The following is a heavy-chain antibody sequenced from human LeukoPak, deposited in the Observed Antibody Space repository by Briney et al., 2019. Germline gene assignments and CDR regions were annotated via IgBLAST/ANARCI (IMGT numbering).Heavy chain of an antibody. CDR1: GGSISSYY. CDR2: IYTSGTT. J-gene: IGHJ4*02. D-gene: IGHD3-3*01. CDR3: ASQTYYDFWSGYSHFDY. V-gene: IGHV4-4*07. Sequence: SETLSLTCTVSGGSISSYYWSWIRQPAGKGLEWIGRIYTSGTTNYNPSLKSRVTMSVDTSKNQFSLKLSSVTAADTAVYYCASQTYYDFWSGYSHFDYWGQGTLVTVSS.